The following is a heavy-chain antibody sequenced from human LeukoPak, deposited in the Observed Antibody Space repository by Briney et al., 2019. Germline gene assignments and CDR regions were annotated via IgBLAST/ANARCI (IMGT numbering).Heavy chain of an antibody. CDR3: ASAWGRSSLPTIFGVVTYAFDI. J-gene: IGHJ3*02. CDR1: GDSISSGTYY. V-gene: IGHV4-61*02. D-gene: IGHD3-3*01. Sequence: SETLSLTCTVSGDSISSGTYYWSWIRQPAGKGLQWIGRIYPTGSTNYNPSLKSRVTISVDTSKNQFSLKLSSVTAADTAVYYCASAWGRSSLPTIFGVVTYAFDIWGQGTMVTVSS. CDR2: IYPTGST.